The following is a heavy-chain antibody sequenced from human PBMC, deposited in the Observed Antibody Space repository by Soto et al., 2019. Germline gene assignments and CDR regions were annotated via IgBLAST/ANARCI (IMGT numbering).Heavy chain of an antibody. J-gene: IGHJ6*03. CDR3: AIVFGYYYYYMDV. CDR1: GGSFSGFY. CDR2: INPSGST. Sequence: QVQLEQWGAGLLKSSGTLSLRCVLSGGSFSGFYWSWIRQPPGQGLEWIGDINPSGSTNYNPSLESRVTIAIDTSNNHFSLNVSSVTAADTAVYYCAIVFGYYYYYMDVWGKGTTVSVFS. D-gene: IGHD3-3*01. V-gene: IGHV4-34*02.